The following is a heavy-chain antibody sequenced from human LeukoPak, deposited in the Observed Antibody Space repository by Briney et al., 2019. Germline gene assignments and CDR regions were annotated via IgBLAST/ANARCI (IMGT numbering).Heavy chain of an antibody. CDR2: IYYSGST. V-gene: IGHV4-59*11. D-gene: IGHD1-20*01. J-gene: IGHJ4*02. Sequence: SETLSLTCTVSGGSISSHYWSWIRQPPGKGLGWIGYIYYSGSTNYNPSLKSRVTISVDTSKNQFSLKLSSVTAADTAVYYCARGVRITGIPFFDYWGQGTLVTVSS. CDR3: ARGVRITGIPFFDY. CDR1: GGSISSHY.